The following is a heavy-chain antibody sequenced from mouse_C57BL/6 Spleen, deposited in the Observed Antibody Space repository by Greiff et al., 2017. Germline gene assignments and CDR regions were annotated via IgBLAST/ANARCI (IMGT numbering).Heavy chain of an antibody. CDR3: ARGGVVDWYFDV. D-gene: IGHD1-1*01. V-gene: IGHV1-52*01. Sequence: QVQLQQPGAELVRPGSSVKLSCKASGYTFTSYWMHWVKQRPIQGLEWIGNIDPSDSETHYNQKFKDKATLTVDKSSSTAYMQLSSLTSEDSAVYYCARGGVVDWYFDVWGTGTTVTVSS. CDR1: GYTFTSYW. J-gene: IGHJ1*03. CDR2: IDPSDSET.